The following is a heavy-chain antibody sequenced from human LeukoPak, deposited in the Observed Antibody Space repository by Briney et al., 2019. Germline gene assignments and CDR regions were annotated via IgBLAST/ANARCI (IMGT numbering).Heavy chain of an antibody. CDR2: IIPIFGTA. Sequence: ASVKVSCKASGCTFSSYAISWVRQAPGQGLEWMGRIIPIFGTANYAQKFQGRVTITTDESTSTAYMELSSLRSEDTAVYYCARGPREYSSGWHFDYWGQGTLVTVSS. J-gene: IGHJ4*02. D-gene: IGHD6-19*01. CDR3: ARGPREYSSGWHFDY. V-gene: IGHV1-69*05. CDR1: GCTFSSYA.